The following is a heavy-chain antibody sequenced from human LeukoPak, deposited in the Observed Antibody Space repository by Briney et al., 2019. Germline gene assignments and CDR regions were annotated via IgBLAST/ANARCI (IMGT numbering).Heavy chain of an antibody. J-gene: IGHJ4*02. CDR2: IRYDGSNK. CDR3: ARDGFDEGIYFDY. CDR1: GFTFSSYG. Sequence: GGSLRLSCAASGFTFSSYGMHWVRQAPGKGLEWVAFIRYDGSNKYYADSVKGRFTISRDNSKNTLYLQMNSLRAEDTAVYYCARDGFDEGIYFDYWGQGTLVTVSS. D-gene: IGHD3-9*01. V-gene: IGHV3-30*02.